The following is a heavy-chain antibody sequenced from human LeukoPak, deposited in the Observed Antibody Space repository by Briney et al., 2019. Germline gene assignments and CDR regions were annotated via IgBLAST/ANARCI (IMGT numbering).Heavy chain of an antibody. D-gene: IGHD2-15*01. CDR3: ATGYCSGGSCYSVY. Sequence: SVKVSCKASGGTFSSYAISWVGQAPGQGLEWMGGIIPIFGTANYAQKFQGRVTITADESTSTAYMELSSLRSEDTAVYYCATGYCSGGSCYSVYWGQGTLVTVSS. J-gene: IGHJ4*02. CDR2: IIPIFGTA. V-gene: IGHV1-69*13. CDR1: GGTFSSYA.